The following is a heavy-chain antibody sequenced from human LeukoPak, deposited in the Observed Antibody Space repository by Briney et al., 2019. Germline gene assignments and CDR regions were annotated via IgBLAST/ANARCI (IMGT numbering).Heavy chain of an antibody. CDR2: IIPIFGTA. CDR3: ARSVVPAAKGNYMDV. J-gene: IGHJ6*03. D-gene: IGHD2-2*01. V-gene: IGHV1-69*05. Sequence: SVKVSCKASGGTFSSYAISWVRQAPGQGLEWMGGIIPIFGTANYAQRFQGRVSITTDESTSTAYMELSSLRSEDTAVYYCARSVVPAAKGNYMDVWGKGTTVTVSS. CDR1: GGTFSSYA.